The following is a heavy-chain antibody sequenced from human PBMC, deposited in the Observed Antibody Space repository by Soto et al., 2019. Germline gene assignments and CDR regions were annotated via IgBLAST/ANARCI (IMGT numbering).Heavy chain of an antibody. CDR3: AASAHFSYDSSGYFDY. D-gene: IGHD3-22*01. J-gene: IGHJ4*02. CDR1: GGTLSSYA. Sequence: GAPVEVSCKASGGTLSSYAISWGRQAPGQGREWMGGIIPIFGTANYAQKFQGRVTITADESTSTAYMELSSLRSEHTAVYYCAASAHFSYDSSGYFDYWGQGTLVTVSS. CDR2: IIPIFGTA. V-gene: IGHV1-69*13.